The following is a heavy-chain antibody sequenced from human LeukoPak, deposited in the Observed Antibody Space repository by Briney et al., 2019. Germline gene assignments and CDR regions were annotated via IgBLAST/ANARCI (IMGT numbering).Heavy chain of an antibody. J-gene: IGHJ4*02. V-gene: IGHV4-39*07. D-gene: IGHD5-18*01. CDR2: IYYSGST. CDR3: ARGSYSYGNAFDY. CDR1: GGSISSSSYY. Sequence: SSETLSLTCTVSGGSISSSSYYWGWIRQPPGKGLEWIGSIYYSGSTYYNPSLKSRVTISVDTSKNQFSLKLSSVTAADTAVYYCARGSYSYGNAFDYRGQGTLVTVSP.